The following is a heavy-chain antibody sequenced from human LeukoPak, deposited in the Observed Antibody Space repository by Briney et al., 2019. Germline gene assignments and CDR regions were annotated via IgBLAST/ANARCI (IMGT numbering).Heavy chain of an antibody. CDR2: ISSSSTI. Sequence: GGSLRLSCAASGFTFSSYGMSWVRQAPGKGLEWVSYISSSSTIYYADSVKGRFTISRDNAKNSLYLQMNSLRAEDTAVYYCARDGHDYVRGSYRPIDYWGQGTLVTVSS. CDR3: ARDGHDYVRGSYRPIDY. V-gene: IGHV3-48*01. CDR1: GFTFSSYG. J-gene: IGHJ4*02. D-gene: IGHD3-16*02.